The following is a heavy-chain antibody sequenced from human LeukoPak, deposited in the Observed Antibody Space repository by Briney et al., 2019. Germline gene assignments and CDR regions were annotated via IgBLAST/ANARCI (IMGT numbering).Heavy chain of an antibody. J-gene: IGHJ3*02. V-gene: IGHV4-31*03. CDR1: GGSISSGGYY. CDR3: ARWVKDTAGTKPNDAFDI. Sequence: PSETLSLTCTVSGGSISSGGYYWSWIRQHPGKGLEWIGYTYYSGSTYYNPSLKSRVTISVDTSKNQFSLKLSSVTAADTAVYYCARWVKDTAGTKPNDAFDIWGQGTMVTVSS. CDR2: TYYSGST. D-gene: IGHD1-1*01.